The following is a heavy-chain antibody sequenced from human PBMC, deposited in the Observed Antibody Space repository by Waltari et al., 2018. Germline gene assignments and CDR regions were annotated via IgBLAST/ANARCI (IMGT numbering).Heavy chain of an antibody. CDR1: GFTVSSDY. D-gene: IGHD1-26*01. J-gene: IGHJ4*02. Sequence: EVQLVESGGGLVQPGGSLRLSCAASGFTVSSDYMTWVRQAPGKGLEWVSSIYCGGSTYYADSVKGRFTISRDNSKNTVYLQMNSLRAEDTAVYYCARHWSGSYSDYWGQGTLVTVSS. CDR2: IYCGGST. V-gene: IGHV3-66*04. CDR3: ARHWSGSYSDY.